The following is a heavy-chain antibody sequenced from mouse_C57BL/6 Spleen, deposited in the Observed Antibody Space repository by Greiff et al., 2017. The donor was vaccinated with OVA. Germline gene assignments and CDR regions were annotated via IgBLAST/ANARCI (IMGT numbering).Heavy chain of an antibody. Sequence: DVKLQESGPGLVKPSQSLSLTCSVTGYSITSGYYWNWIRQFPGNKLEWMGYISYDGSNNYNPSLKNRISITRDTSKNQFFLKLNSVTTEDTATYYCARGGYNWDVVYWGQGTTLTVSS. CDR3: ARGGYNWDVVY. CDR2: ISYDGSN. J-gene: IGHJ2*01. D-gene: IGHD4-1*01. V-gene: IGHV3-6*01. CDR1: GYSITSGYY.